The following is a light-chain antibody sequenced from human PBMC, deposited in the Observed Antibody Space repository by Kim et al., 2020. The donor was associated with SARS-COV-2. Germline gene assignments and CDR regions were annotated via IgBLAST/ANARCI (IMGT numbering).Light chain of an antibody. J-gene: IGKJ1*01. CDR1: RSITGW. V-gene: IGKV1-5*01. Sequence: ASVGDRVTITCRARRSITGWVAWYQQKPGRAPKLLIYEASTLQSGVPSRFSGSGSGTECTLTISSLQPDDFATYYCQQYDTSWTFGQGTKVDIK. CDR3: QQYDTSWT. CDR2: EAS.